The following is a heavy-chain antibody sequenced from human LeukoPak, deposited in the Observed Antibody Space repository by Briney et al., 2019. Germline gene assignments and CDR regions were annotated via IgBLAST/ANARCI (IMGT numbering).Heavy chain of an antibody. J-gene: IGHJ4*02. CDR2: ISYDGSNK. V-gene: IGHV3-30*04. D-gene: IGHD3-3*01. CDR1: GFTFSSCA. Sequence: PGRSLRLSCAASGFTFSSCAMHWVRQAPGKGLEWVAVISYDGSNKYYADSVKGRFTISRDIAKNTLYLQMNSLRAEDTGVYYCAKDHYWSIDYWGRGTLVTVSS. CDR3: AKDHYWSIDY.